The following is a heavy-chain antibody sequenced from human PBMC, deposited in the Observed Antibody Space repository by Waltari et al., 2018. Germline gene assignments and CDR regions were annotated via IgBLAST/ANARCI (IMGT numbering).Heavy chain of an antibody. J-gene: IGHJ1*01. CDR1: GGSISSGDYY. D-gene: IGHD6-13*01. Sequence: QVQLQESGPGLVKPSQTLSLTCTVSGGSISSGDYYWSWIRQPPGKGLEWIGYIYYSGSTYYNPSLKSRVTISVDTSKNQFSLKLSSVTAADTAVYYCACSHSSSWVEGEYFQHWGQGTLVTVSS. CDR2: IYYSGST. CDR3: ACSHSSSWVEGEYFQH. V-gene: IGHV4-30-4*08.